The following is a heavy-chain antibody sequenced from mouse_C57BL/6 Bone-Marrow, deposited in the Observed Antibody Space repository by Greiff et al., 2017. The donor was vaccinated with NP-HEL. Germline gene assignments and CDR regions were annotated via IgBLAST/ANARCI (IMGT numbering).Heavy chain of an antibody. J-gene: IGHJ1*03. Sequence: VQLQQSGPELVKPGASVKISCKASGYAFSSSWMNWVKQRPGKGLEWIGRIYPGDGDTNYNGKFKGKATLTADKSSSTAYMQLSSLTSEDSAVYFCARGDWYFDVWGTGTTVTVSS. V-gene: IGHV1-82*01. CDR2: IYPGDGDT. CDR1: GYAFSSSW. CDR3: ARGDWYFDV.